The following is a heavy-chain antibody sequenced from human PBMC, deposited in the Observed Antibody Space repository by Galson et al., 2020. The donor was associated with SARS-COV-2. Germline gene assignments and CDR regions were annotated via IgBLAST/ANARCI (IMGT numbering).Heavy chain of an antibody. CDR1: GFTLSGSA. D-gene: IGHD6-13*01. V-gene: IGHV3-30*04. CDR3: ARETDDYTSSYYDY. CDR2: IPYDGTTK. J-gene: IGHJ4*02. Sequence: GGSLRLSCAASGFTLSGSALHWVRQAPGKGLEWVAIIPYDGTTKYNSDSVKGRFTISRDISKNTLYLQMNSLRPEDTAVYFCARETDDYTSSYYDYWGQGTLVTVSS.